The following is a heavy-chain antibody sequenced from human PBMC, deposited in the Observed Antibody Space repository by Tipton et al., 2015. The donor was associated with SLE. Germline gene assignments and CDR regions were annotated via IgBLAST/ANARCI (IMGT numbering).Heavy chain of an antibody. CDR1: GGSISSINYY. Sequence: TLSLTCTVSGGSISSINYYWGWIRQPPGKGLEWIGNIFYSGNTFYNASLRSRVTISVDTSKNQFSLKLTSVTAADTAVYYCARRGSGSHRPRPFDYWGQGPLVPVSS. CDR3: ARRGSGSHRPRPFDY. J-gene: IGHJ4*02. D-gene: IGHD3-10*01. CDR2: IFYSGNT. V-gene: IGHV4-39*07.